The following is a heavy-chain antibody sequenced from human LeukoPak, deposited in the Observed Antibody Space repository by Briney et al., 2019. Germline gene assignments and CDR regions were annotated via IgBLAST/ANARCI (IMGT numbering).Heavy chain of an antibody. Sequence: SQTLSLTCTVSGGSISSGGYYWSWIRQHPGKGLEWIGYIYYSGSTYYNPSLESRVTISVDTSKNQFSLKLSSVTAADTAVYYCARAPVREILTGYLDPWGQGTLVTVSS. V-gene: IGHV4-31*03. CDR3: ARAPVREILTGYLDP. D-gene: IGHD3-9*01. CDR1: GGSISSGGYY. J-gene: IGHJ5*02. CDR2: IYYSGST.